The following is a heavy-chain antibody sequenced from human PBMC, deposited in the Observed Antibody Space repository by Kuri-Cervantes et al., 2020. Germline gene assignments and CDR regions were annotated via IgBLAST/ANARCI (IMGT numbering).Heavy chain of an antibody. CDR3: AKRRSYSRIFDY. D-gene: IGHD6-13*01. Sequence: GESLKISCAASGFTSSSYEMNWVRQAPGKGLEWVSAISGSGGSTYYADSVKGRFTISRDNSKNTLYLQMNSLRAEDTAVYYCAKRRSYSRIFDYWGQGTLVTVSS. CDR1: GFTSSSYE. V-gene: IGHV3-23*01. CDR2: ISGSGGST. J-gene: IGHJ4*02.